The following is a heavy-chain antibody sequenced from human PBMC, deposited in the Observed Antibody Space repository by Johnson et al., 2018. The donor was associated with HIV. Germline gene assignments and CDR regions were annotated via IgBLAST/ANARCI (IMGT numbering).Heavy chain of an antibody. CDR2: ISYDGSYK. V-gene: IGHV3-30*04. Sequence: QVQLVESGGGVVQPGRSLRLSCAASGFTFSNYAMHWVRQAPGKGLEWLSVISYDGSYKYYADSVKGRFTISRDNSKNTLYLQMNSLRAEDTAVYFCAKRATVVSGSPSDAFDIWGQGTMVTVSS. CDR1: GFTFSNYA. CDR3: AKRATVVSGSPSDAFDI. D-gene: IGHD4-23*01. J-gene: IGHJ3*02.